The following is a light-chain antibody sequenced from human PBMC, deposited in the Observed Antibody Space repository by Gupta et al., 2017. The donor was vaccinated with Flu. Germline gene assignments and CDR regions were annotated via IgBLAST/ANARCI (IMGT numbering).Light chain of an antibody. Sequence: QSALTQPASVYGSPGQSISISCTGTSSDVGGYNLVSWYQHHPGKAPKLVIYEDSKRPSGVSNRFSGSKSGNTASLTISGPQAEDEADYYCCSYAGSSTSLYVFGIGTKVTVL. CDR3: CSYAGSSTSLYV. V-gene: IGLV2-23*01. J-gene: IGLJ1*01. CDR2: EDS. CDR1: SSDVGGYNL.